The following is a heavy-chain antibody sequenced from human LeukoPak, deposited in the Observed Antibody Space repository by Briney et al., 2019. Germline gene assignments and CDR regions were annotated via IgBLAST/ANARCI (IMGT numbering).Heavy chain of an antibody. Sequence: PGGSLRLSCATSGQRANLHTLNWVRQAPGKGPEWVANIKEDGSLKNYVDSVEGRFTVSRDNAKNTLYLQMNSLRLEDTAVYYCVRDWAPASMQAAPFDCWGQGTLVTVSP. J-gene: IGHJ4*02. CDR1: GQRANLHT. D-gene: IGHD2/OR15-2a*01. V-gene: IGHV3-7*01. CDR3: VRDWAPASMQAAPFDC. CDR2: IKEDGSLK.